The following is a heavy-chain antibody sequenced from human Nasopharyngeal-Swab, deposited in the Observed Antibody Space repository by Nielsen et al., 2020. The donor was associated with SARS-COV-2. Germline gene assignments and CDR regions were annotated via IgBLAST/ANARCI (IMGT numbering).Heavy chain of an antibody. CDR2: ISYSGAT. Sequence: SETLSLTCTVSGGSIDTYYWNWIRQPPGKELEWIGYISYSGATKYNPSLEGRVTISVDTSKNQFTLKLSSVPAADTAVYYCARERGRGGIWNYYYYYMDVWGKGTTVTVSS. J-gene: IGHJ6*03. CDR3: ARERGRGGIWNYYYYYMDV. CDR1: GGSIDTYY. D-gene: IGHD3-10*01. V-gene: IGHV4-59*12.